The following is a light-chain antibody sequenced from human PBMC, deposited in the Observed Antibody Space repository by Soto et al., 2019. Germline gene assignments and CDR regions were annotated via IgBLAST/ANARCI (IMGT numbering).Light chain of an antibody. CDR1: SSDVGPYNY. J-gene: IGLJ1*01. V-gene: IGLV2-14*03. CDR3: NSYTSSSTYV. CDR2: DVA. Sequence: QSALTQPASVSGSPGQSITISCTGTSSDVGPYNYVSWYQHHPGKAPKLMLYDVANRPSGVSNRFSGSKSGNTASLTISGLQAADEADYYCNSYTSSSTYVFGTGTKLTVL.